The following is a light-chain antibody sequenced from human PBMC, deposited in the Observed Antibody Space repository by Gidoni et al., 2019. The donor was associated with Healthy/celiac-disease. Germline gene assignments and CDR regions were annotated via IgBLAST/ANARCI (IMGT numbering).Light chain of an antibody. Sequence: DIQMTQSPYSLSESVGDRVTITCRASQSISSYLNWYQQKPGKAPKLLIYAASSLQSGVPSRFSGSGSVTDFTLTISSLQPEEFATYYCQQSYSTPQTFGQGTKLEIK. J-gene: IGKJ2*01. CDR1: QSISSY. CDR3: QQSYSTPQT. V-gene: IGKV1-39*01. CDR2: AAS.